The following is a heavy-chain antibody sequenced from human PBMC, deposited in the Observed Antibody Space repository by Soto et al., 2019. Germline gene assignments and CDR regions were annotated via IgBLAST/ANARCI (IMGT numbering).Heavy chain of an antibody. J-gene: IGHJ1*01. CDR3: ARGPRPSSAGTGAY. Sequence: GGSLRLSCALSGFDSSYYWIQWFRQSPGKGLEWVSRIDPDGTTTNYADSVKGRFSVSRDNAKKTIYLQMNSLTADDTAPYYCARGPRPSSAGTGAYWGQGTLVTVSS. CDR1: GFDSSYYW. D-gene: IGHD1-1*01. CDR2: IDPDGTTT. V-gene: IGHV3-74*01.